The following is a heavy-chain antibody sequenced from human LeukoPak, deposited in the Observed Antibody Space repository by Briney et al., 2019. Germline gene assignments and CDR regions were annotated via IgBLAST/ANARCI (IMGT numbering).Heavy chain of an antibody. CDR1: GGSIRSSYYY. Sequence: SETLSLTCTVSGGSIRSSYYYWGWIRQPPGKGLEWIGSIYDSGSTYYNPSLKSRVTISVDTSKNQFSLKLSSVTAADTAVYYCARRHELAARQFDPWGQGTLVTVSS. CDR3: ARRHELAARQFDP. J-gene: IGHJ5*02. V-gene: IGHV4-39*01. CDR2: IYDSGST. D-gene: IGHD6-6*01.